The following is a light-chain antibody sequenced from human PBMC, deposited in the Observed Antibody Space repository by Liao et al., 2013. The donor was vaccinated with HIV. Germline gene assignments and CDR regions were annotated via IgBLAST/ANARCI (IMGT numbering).Light chain of an antibody. CDR2: YDT. Sequence: SSVLTQPPSVSVAPGETAKVTCGGDSIGRETVHWYQHRPGQAPILVIYYDTDRPSGIPDRFSASKSGTTATLIISRVEVEDEADYYCQLWDSRIEGYVFGSGSKVTV. J-gene: IGLJ1*01. V-gene: IGLV3-21*01. CDR3: QLWDSRIEGYV. CDR1: SIGRET.